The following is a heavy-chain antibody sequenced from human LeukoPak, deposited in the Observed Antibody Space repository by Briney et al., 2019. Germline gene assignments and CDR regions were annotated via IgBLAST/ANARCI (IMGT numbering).Heavy chain of an antibody. CDR2: IYSGGST. V-gene: IGHV3-53*01. CDR3: ARRTNIAAAGKSLDY. CDR1: GFTVSSKY. Sequence: GGSLRLSCAASGFTVSSKYMSWVRQAPGKGLEWVSVIYSGGSTYYADSVKGRFTISRDNSKNTLYLQMNSLRAEDTAVYYCARRTNIAAAGKSLDYWGQGTLVTVSS. J-gene: IGHJ4*02. D-gene: IGHD6-13*01.